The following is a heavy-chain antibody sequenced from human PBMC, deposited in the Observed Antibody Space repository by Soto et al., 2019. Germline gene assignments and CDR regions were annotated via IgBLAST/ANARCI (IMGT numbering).Heavy chain of an antibody. Sequence: QVRLEQSGGVVKKPGSSVKVSCRVSGGIFSDYAVSWVRQAPGQGLQWVGGIIPKFGTAKYARKFEDRVTLTADELTSTVYMEINNLRSEDTALYYCARDKLSSLVVETPHLFDSWGQGTLLTVSS. CDR2: IIPKFGTA. D-gene: IGHD2-21*01. CDR1: GGIFSDYA. V-gene: IGHV1-69*12. CDR3: ARDKLSSLVVETPHLFDS. J-gene: IGHJ5*01.